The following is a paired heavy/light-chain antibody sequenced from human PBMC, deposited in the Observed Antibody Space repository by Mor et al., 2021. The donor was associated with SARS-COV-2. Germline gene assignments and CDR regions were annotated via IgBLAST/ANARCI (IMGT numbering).Light chain of an antibody. CDR3: QQYNSYLYT. V-gene: IGKV1-5*03. CDR1: QSISTW. Sequence: DIQMTQSPSTLSASVGDRVTITCRASQSISTWLAWYQQKPGKAPNLLIYKASSLESGVPSRFSGSGSGTEFTLTISSLQPDDFATYYCQQYNSYLYTFGQGTKLEIK. J-gene: IGKJ2*01. CDR2: KAS.
Heavy chain of an antibody. CDR3: ARTDLGSCIGGSCYSYFDD. J-gene: IGHJ4*02. CDR1: GFSLSTSAVG. CDR2: IYWNDDK. D-gene: IGHD2-15*01. Sequence: QITLKESGPTLVKSTQTLTLTCTISGFSLSTSAVGVGWIRQPPGKALEWLALIYWNDDKRYSPSLKSRLTITKDTSKNQVVLTMTNMDPVDTATYYCARTDLGSCIGGSCYSYFDDWGQGTLVTVSS. V-gene: IGHV2-5*01.